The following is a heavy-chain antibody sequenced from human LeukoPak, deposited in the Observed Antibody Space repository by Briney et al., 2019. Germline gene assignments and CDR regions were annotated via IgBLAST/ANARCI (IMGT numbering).Heavy chain of an antibody. J-gene: IGHJ4*02. CDR3: ARHQYYDYVWGSYRYTDEEGYFDY. V-gene: IGHV4-39*01. CDR1: GGSISSSSYY. CDR2: IYYSGST. Sequence: SETLSLTCTVSGGSISSSSYYWGWIRQPPGKGLEWIGSIYYSGSTYYNPSHKSRVTISVDTSKNQFSLKLSSVTAADTAVYYCARHQYYDYVWGSYRYTDEEGYFDYWGQGTLVTVSS. D-gene: IGHD3-16*02.